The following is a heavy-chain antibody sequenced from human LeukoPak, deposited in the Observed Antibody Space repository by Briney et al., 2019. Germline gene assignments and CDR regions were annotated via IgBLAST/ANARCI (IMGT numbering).Heavy chain of an antibody. Sequence: PSETLSLTCTVSGGSISSYYWSWIRQPPGKGLEWIGYISYNGNTNYNPSLKSRVTISVDTSKTQFSLRVRSMTAADTAVYYCARGGRYYYDSSGSDWGQGTLVTVSS. D-gene: IGHD3-22*01. CDR2: ISYNGNT. V-gene: IGHV4-59*01. CDR1: GGSISSYY. J-gene: IGHJ4*02. CDR3: ARGGRYYYDSSGSD.